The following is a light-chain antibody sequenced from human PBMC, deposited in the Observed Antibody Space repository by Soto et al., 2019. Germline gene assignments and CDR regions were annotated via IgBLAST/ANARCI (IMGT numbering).Light chain of an antibody. Sequence: QSVLTQPPSASGSPRQSVTISCTGTSSDVGGYNYVSWYQQHPGKAPKLMIYEVSKRPSGVPDRFSGSKSGNTASLTVSGLQAEDEADYYCSSYAGSNNFDVFGTGTKVTVL. CDR1: SSDVGGYNY. CDR3: SSYAGSNNFDV. CDR2: EVS. V-gene: IGLV2-8*01. J-gene: IGLJ1*01.